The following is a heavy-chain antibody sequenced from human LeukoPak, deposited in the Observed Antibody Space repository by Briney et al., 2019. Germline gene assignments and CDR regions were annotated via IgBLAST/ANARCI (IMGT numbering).Heavy chain of an antibody. CDR1: GFTFSSYA. Sequence: PGGSLRLSCAASGFTFSSYAMSWVRQAPGKGLEWVSAISGSGGSTYYADSVKGRFTISRDNARNSLYLQMNSLRADDTALYYCTRGSGYSPLFDCWGQGTLVTVSS. CDR2: ISGSGGST. V-gene: IGHV3-23*01. J-gene: IGHJ4*02. D-gene: IGHD3-22*01. CDR3: TRGSGYSPLFDC.